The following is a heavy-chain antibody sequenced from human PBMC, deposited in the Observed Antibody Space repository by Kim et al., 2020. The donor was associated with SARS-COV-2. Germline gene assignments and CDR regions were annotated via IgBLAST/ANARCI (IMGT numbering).Heavy chain of an antibody. CDR1: GYSFTSYW. D-gene: IGHD2-2*01. CDR3: ARHVVPAALGMDV. Sequence: GESLKISCKGSGYSFTSYWIGWVRQMPGKGLEWMGIIYPGDSDTRYSPSFQGQVTISADKSISTAYLQWSSLKASDTAMYYCARHVVPAALGMDVWGQGTTVTVSS. J-gene: IGHJ6*02. V-gene: IGHV5-51*01. CDR2: IYPGDSDT.